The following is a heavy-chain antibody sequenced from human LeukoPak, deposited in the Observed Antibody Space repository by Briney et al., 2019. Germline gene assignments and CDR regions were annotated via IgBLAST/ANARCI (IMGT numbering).Heavy chain of an antibody. CDR3: ARDLGGSDY. CDR1: GGSISSYY. Sequence: SETLSLTCTVSGGSISSYYWSWIRQPPGEGPEWIGYIYYSGSTYYNPSLKSRVTISVDTSKYQFSLKLSSVTAADTAVYYCARDLGGSDYWGQGTLVTVSS. CDR2: IYYSGST. D-gene: IGHD3-16*01. J-gene: IGHJ4*02. V-gene: IGHV4-59*12.